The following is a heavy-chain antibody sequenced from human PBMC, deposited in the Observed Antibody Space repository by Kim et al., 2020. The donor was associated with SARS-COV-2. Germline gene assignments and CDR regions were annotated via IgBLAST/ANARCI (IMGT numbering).Heavy chain of an antibody. CDR3: ARGGNYYD. V-gene: IGHV3-7*01. CDR2: INEDGSER. J-gene: IGHJ4*01. Sequence: GGSLRLSCAASGFTFSRSWLTWLRQTPGKELEWVANINEDGSERYYVDSVKGRFTISRDNANNAFHLQMNSLRDDDTAVYYCARGGNYYDWGHGTLVTVSS. D-gene: IGHD1-26*01. CDR1: GFTFSRSW.